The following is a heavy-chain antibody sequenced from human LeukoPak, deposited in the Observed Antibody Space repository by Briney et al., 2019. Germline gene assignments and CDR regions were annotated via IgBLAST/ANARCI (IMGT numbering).Heavy chain of an antibody. CDR3: AKQDPYTSGWYP. CDR1: GFTFSNYA. CDR2: ISDSGGST. D-gene: IGHD6-19*01. J-gene: IGHJ5*02. V-gene: IGHV3-23*01. Sequence: GSLRLSCAASGFTFSNYAMSWVRQAPGKGLEWVSGISDSGGSTCYADSVKGRFTISRDNSKNTLYLQMNSLRAEDTAVYYCAKQDPYTSGWYPWGQGTLVTVSS.